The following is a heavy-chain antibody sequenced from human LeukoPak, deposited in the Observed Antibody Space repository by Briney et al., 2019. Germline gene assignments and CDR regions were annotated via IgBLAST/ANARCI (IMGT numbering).Heavy chain of an antibody. D-gene: IGHD2-8*01. J-gene: IGHJ4*02. CDR3: ARGFRNGPFDC. CDR1: GFTFDDYG. V-gene: IGHV3-20*04. Sequence: PGGSLRLSCEASGFTFDDYGMSWVRQPPGKGLEWVSGINRNGGSTDYADSVKGRFTISRDNAKNSHFLRMNSLRVEDTALYYCARGFRNGPFDCWGKGTLVTVSS. CDR2: INRNGGST.